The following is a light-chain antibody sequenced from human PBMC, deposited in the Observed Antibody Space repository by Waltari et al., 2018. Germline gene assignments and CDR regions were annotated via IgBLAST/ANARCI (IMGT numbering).Light chain of an antibody. J-gene: IGLJ1*01. Sequence: QSVLTQPPSASGTPGQRVTISCSGSSSNIGSNTVNWYQQPPGTAPKLLIYSNNLRPSRLPDRLSASKSSTAASLAISGLQSEDEADYYCAAWDDSLNGFYVVGTGTKVTVL. V-gene: IGLV1-44*01. CDR2: SNN. CDR3: AAWDDSLNGFYV. CDR1: SSNIGSNT.